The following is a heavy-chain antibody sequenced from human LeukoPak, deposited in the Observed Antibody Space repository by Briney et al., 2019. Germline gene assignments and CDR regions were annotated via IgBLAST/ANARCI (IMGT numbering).Heavy chain of an antibody. D-gene: IGHD3-22*01. J-gene: IGHJ4*02. CDR2: IYTSGST. Sequence: SQTLSLTCTVSGGSISSGSYYWTWIRQPAGKGLEWIGRIYTSGSTNYNPSLQSRVAMSLDTSKNQVSLRLNSVTAADTAVYYCARSYYYDSSGDYWGQGTLVTVSS. V-gene: IGHV4-61*02. CDR1: GGSISSGSYY. CDR3: ARSYYYDSSGDY.